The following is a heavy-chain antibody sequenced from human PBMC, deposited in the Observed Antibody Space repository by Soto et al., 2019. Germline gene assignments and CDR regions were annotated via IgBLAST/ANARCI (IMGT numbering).Heavy chain of an antibody. CDR3: ARLADYGGFY. V-gene: IGHV4-39*01. J-gene: IGHJ4*02. CDR2: IYYSGST. Sequence: SETLSLTYTVAGGSISRSIYYWGWIRQPPGKGLEWIGSIYYSGSTYYNPSLKSRVTISIDTSKNQFSLKLSSVIAADTAVYYCARLADYGGFYWGQGTLVTVSS. D-gene: IGHD4-17*01. CDR1: GGSISRSIYY.